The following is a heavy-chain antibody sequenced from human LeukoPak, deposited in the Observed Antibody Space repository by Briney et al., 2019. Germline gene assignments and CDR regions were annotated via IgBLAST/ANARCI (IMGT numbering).Heavy chain of an antibody. Sequence: SETLSLTCAVYGGSFSGYYWSWIRQPPGKGLEWIGEINHSGSTNYNPSLKSRVTISVDTSKNQFSLKLSSVTAADTAVYYCARHSRLGDQAYFDYWGQGTLVTVSS. D-gene: IGHD2-21*02. J-gene: IGHJ4*02. CDR3: ARHSRLGDQAYFDY. CDR2: INHSGST. V-gene: IGHV4-34*01. CDR1: GGSFSGYY.